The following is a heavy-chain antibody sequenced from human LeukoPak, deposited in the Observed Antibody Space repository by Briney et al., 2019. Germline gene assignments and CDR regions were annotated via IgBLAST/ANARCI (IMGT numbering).Heavy chain of an antibody. J-gene: IGHJ4*02. CDR3: AKDLSPGTYDY. V-gene: IGHV3-23*01. Sequence: GGSLRLSCAASGFTFSNAWMSWVRQAPGKGLEWVSAISGSGGSTYYADSVKGRFTISRDNSKNTLYLQMNSLRAEDTAVYYCAKDLSPGTYDYWGQGTLVTVSS. CDR1: GFTFSNAW. CDR2: ISGSGGST. D-gene: IGHD1-1*01.